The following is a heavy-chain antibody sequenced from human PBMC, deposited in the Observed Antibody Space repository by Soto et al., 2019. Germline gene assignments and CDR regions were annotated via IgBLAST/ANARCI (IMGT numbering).Heavy chain of an antibody. CDR2: INPKSGGT. V-gene: IGHV1-2*04. J-gene: IGHJ6*02. CDR1: GYSFTDYH. CDR3: ARGDSTDCSNGVCSFFYNHDMDV. Sequence: ASVKVSCKASGYSFTDYHIHWVRQAPGQGLEWLGRINPKSGGTSTAQKLQGWVTMTTDTSISTASMELTRLTSDDTAIYYCARGDSTDCSNGVCSFFYNHDMDVWGQGTTVTVSS. D-gene: IGHD2-8*01.